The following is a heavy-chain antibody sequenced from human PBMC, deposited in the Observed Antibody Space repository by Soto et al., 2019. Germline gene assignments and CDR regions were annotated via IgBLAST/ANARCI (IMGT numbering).Heavy chain of an antibody. J-gene: IGHJ6*02. Sequence: SETLSLTCTVSGGSISSGGYYWSWIRQHPGKGLEWIGYIYHSGSTYYNPSLKSRVTISVDTSKNQFSLKVSSVTAADTAVYYCARQASTIFLVVKDYYYYYVIDCWGQGSSVTVSS. CDR1: GGSISSGGYY. V-gene: IGHV4-31*03. CDR3: ARQASTIFLVVKDYYYYYVIDC. CDR2: IYHSGST. D-gene: IGHD3-3*01.